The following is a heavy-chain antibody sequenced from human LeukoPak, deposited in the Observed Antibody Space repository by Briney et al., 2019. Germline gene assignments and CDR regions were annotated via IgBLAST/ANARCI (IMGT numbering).Heavy chain of an antibody. V-gene: IGHV3-53*01. CDR1: GFSVSNNY. D-gene: IGHD3-22*01. Sequence: AGSLRLSCAASGFSVSNNYVSWVRQAPGKVLEWVSVLYSGGTTYYADSVKGRFTISRDNSKNTLYLQMNSLRAEDTAVYNCAGRYDSSGYPLHWGQGTLVTVSS. J-gene: IGHJ4*02. CDR2: LYSGGTT. CDR3: AGRYDSSGYPLH.